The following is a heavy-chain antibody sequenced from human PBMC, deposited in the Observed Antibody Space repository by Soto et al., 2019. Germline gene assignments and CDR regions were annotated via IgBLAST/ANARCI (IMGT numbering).Heavy chain of an antibody. CDR1: GFTFSSYS. V-gene: IGHV3-21*01. J-gene: IGHJ6*03. CDR2: ISSSSSYI. Sequence: GGSLRLSCAASGFTFSSYSMNWVRQAPGKGLEWVSSISSSSSYIYYADSVKGRFTISRDNAKNSRYLQMNSLRAEDTAVYYCASALSSAPSSYYYYYMDVWGKGTTVTVSS. CDR3: ASALSSAPSSYYYYYMDV.